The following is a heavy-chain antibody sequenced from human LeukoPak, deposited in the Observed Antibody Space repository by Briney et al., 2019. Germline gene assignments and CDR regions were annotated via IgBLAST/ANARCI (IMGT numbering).Heavy chain of an antibody. J-gene: IGHJ5*02. CDR3: ARDNIEYYYGSGSYSVHAYNWFDP. D-gene: IGHD3-10*01. CDR2: IYYSGST. V-gene: IGHV4-31*03. Sequence: SETLSLTCTVSGGSISSGGYYWSWIRQHPGKGLEWIGYIYYSGSTYYNPSLKSRVTISVDTPKNQFSLKLSSVTAADTAVYYCARDNIEYYYGSGSYSVHAYNWFDPWGQGTLVTVSS. CDR1: GGSISSGGYY.